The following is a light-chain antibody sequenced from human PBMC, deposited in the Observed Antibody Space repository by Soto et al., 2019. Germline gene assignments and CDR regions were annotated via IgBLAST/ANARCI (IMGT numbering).Light chain of an antibody. Sequence: QSALTQPPSASGSPGQSVTISCTRTSSDVGAYKYVSWYQQYPGKAPKLMIYEVTKRPSGVPDRFSGSKSGNTASLTVSGLQAEDEADYYCTSYVGNDIWLFGGGTKVTVL. J-gene: IGLJ3*02. V-gene: IGLV2-8*01. CDR1: SSDVGAYKY. CDR3: TSYVGNDIWL. CDR2: EVT.